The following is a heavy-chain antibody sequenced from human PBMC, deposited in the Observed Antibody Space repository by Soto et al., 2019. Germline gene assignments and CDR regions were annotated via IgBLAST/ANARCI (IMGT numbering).Heavy chain of an antibody. CDR1: GFTFSSYA. D-gene: IGHD6-6*01. CDR2: ISGSGGST. Sequence: GGSLRLSCAASGFTFSSYAMSWVRQAPGKGLEWVSAISGSGGSTYYADSVKGRFTISRDNSKNTLYQQMNSLRAEDTAVYYCAKVIAARFAFDIWGQGTMVTVSS. V-gene: IGHV3-23*01. J-gene: IGHJ3*02. CDR3: AKVIAARFAFDI.